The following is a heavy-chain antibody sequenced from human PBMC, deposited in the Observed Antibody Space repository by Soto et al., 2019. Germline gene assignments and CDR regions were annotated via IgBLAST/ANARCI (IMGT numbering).Heavy chain of an antibody. D-gene: IGHD3-10*01. CDR2: IWYDGSNK. V-gene: IGHV3-33*01. Sequence: QVQLVESGGGVVQPGRSLRLSCAASGFTFSSYGMHWVRQAPGKGLEWVAVIWYDGSNKYYADSVKGRFTISRDNSKNTLYLRMNSLRAEDTAVYYCARDLVRFGELRAAYWGQGTLVTVSS. J-gene: IGHJ4*02. CDR1: GFTFSSYG. CDR3: ARDLVRFGELRAAY.